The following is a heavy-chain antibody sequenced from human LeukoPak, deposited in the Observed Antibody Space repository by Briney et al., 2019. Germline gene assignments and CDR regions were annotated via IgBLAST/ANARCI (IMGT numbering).Heavy chain of an antibody. CDR1: GYTFTGYY. V-gene: IGHV1-2*04. J-gene: IGHJ4*02. CDR3: ARSLQSYDSSGYLWEFDY. CDR2: INPNSGGT. Sequence: ASVKVSCKASGYTFTGYYMHWVRQAPGQGLEWMEWINPNSGGTNYAQKLQGWVTMTRDTSISTAYMELSRLRSDDTAVYYCARSLQSYDSSGYLWEFDYWGQGTLVTVSS. D-gene: IGHD3-22*01.